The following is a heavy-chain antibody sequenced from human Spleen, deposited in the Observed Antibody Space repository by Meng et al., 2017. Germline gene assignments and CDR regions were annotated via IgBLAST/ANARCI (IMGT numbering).Heavy chain of an antibody. CDR1: GYTFTGYY. Sequence: ASVKVSCKASGYTFTGYYMHWVRQAPGQGLEWMGRINPNSGGTNYAQEFQGRVTMTRDTSTAYMELSRLGSDDTAMYYCARGYGSSANWFDPWGQGTLVTVSS. J-gene: IGHJ5*02. CDR2: INPNSGGT. V-gene: IGHV1-2*06. D-gene: IGHD3-22*01. CDR3: ARGYGSSANWFDP.